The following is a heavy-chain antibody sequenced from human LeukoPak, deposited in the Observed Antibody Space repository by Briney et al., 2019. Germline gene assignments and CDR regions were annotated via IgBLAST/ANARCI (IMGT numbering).Heavy chain of an antibody. CDR3: ARPGKAVAASYCYYGMDV. D-gene: IGHD6-19*01. CDR1: GYSFTSYW. Sequence: GESLKISCKGSGYSFTSYWISWVRQMPGKGLEWMGRIDPSDSYTNYSPSFQGHVTISADKSISTAYLQWSSLKASDTAMYYCARPGKAVAASYCYYGMDVWGKGTTVTVSS. J-gene: IGHJ6*04. V-gene: IGHV5-10-1*01. CDR2: IDPSDSYT.